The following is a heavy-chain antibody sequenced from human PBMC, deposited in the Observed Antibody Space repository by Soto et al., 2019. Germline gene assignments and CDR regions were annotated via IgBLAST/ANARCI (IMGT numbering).Heavy chain of an antibody. CDR3: PRGDSSSIFGFQH. Sequence: QVQLQQWGAGLLKPSETLSLTCAVYGGSFSGYYWSWIRQPPGKGLEWIGEINHSGSTNYNPSLKSRVTIPVDTSKNHFSLQLSSVTAADTAVYYCPRGDSSSIFGFQHWGQGTLVTVSS. D-gene: IGHD6-13*01. CDR1: GGSFSGYY. CDR2: INHSGST. V-gene: IGHV4-34*01. J-gene: IGHJ1*01.